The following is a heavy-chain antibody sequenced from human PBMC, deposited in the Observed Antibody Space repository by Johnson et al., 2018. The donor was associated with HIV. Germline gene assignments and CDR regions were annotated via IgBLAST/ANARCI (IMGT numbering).Heavy chain of an antibody. D-gene: IGHD1-26*01. CDR1: GFTFSSYG. Sequence: MQLVESGGGVVQPGRSLRLSCAASGFTFSSYGMHWVRQAPGKGLEWAAVIWYDGSKKYSEDSVKGRCTITRDNSKNTMYLQMNSLRAEDTAVYYCAKDFWSLGARGAFDIGGQGTMVTVSS. CDR3: AKDFWSLGARGAFDI. V-gene: IGHV3-33*06. CDR2: IWYDGSKK. J-gene: IGHJ3*02.